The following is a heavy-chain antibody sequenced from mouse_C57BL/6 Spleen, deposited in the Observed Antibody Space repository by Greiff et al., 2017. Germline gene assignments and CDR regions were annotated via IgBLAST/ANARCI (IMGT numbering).Heavy chain of an antibody. CDR1: VYTFTSYW. J-gene: IGHJ4*01. Sequence: QVQLQQPGAELVKPGASVKLSCKASVYTFTSYWMHWVKQRPGQGLEWIGMIHPNSGSHTTNEKFKSKATMTVDKSSSTAYMQLSSLTSEDAAVYYCARRGYDAMDYWGQGTSVTVSS. CDR2: IHPNSGSH. V-gene: IGHV1-64*01. CDR3: ARRGYDAMDY.